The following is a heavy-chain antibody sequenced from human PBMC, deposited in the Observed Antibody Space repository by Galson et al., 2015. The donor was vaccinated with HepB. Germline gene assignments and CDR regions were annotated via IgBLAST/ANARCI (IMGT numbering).Heavy chain of an antibody. V-gene: IGHV4-59*12. J-gene: IGHJ4*02. CDR1: GGSISSYY. Sequence: TLSLTCTVSGGSISSYYWSWIRQPPGKGLEWLGYIYYSGGTNYKPSLKSRVTISVDTSQSQFSLKLSSVTAADTAVYYCAREDYGDYPGPNFEYWGQGTLVTVSS. D-gene: IGHD4-17*01. CDR3: AREDYGDYPGPNFEY. CDR2: IYYSGGT.